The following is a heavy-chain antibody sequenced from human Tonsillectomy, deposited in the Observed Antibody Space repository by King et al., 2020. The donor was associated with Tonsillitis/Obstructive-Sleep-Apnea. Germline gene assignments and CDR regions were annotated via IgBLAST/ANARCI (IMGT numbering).Heavy chain of an antibody. CDR2: IYPGDSVA. CDR1: GYNFTNSW. J-gene: IGHJ3*02. V-gene: IGHV5-51*01. D-gene: IGHD6-6*01. CDR3: ARLSAARVSSNAFDI. Sequence: QLVQSGAEVKKPGESLKISCKGSGYNFTNSWIDWVRQMPGKGLEWMGIIYPGDSVARYSPSFQGQVTISADNSISTAYLQWSSRKAPDTAMYYCARLSAARVSSNAFDIWGQGTMVNVSS.